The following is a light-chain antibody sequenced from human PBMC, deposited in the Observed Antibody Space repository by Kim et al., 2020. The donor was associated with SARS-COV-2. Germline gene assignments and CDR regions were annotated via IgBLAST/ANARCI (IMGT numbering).Light chain of an antibody. CDR1: QDIINY. CDR3: QQSANLPIT. Sequence: DIQMTQSPASLSASVGDRVTITCQASQDIINYLSWYQQKPGRAPNLLIYHASNLKTGVPSRFSGSGSGTDFTFTINSLQPEDFATYFCQQSANLPITFGQGTRLEIK. CDR2: HAS. V-gene: IGKV1-33*01. J-gene: IGKJ5*01.